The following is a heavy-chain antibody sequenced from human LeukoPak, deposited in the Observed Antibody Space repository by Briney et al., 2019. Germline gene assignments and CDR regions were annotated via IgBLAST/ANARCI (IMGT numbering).Heavy chain of an antibody. D-gene: IGHD3-10*01. CDR1: GYTFTSYD. CDR3: AIGGDPEHLENFDY. CDR2: INPSRANT. J-gene: IGHJ4*02. V-gene: IGHV1-8*01. Sequence: ASVKVSCKASGYTFTSYDINWVRQATGQGLEWMGWINPSRANTAYAQKFQGRVTMTRNTSISTAYLELSSLRSEDTAVYYCAIGGDPEHLENFDYWGQGTLVTVSS.